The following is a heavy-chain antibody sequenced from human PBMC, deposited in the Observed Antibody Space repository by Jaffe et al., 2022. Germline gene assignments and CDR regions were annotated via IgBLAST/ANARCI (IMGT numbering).Heavy chain of an antibody. Sequence: QVQLQESGPGLVKPSETLSLTCTVSGGSIRSYYWSWIRQPPGKGLEWIGYIHYTGNTNYNPSLKSRVTISVHTSKNQFSLKLRSVTAADTAVYYCASGGYDYVWGNFRYTAEYFQHWGQGTPVTVSS. CDR2: IHYTGNT. D-gene: IGHD3-16*02. J-gene: IGHJ1*01. V-gene: IGHV4-59*01. CDR3: ASGGYDYVWGNFRYTAEYFQH. CDR1: GGSIRSYY.